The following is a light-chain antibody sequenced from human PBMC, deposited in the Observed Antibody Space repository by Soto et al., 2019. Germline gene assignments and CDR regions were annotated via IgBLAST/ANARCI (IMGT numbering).Light chain of an antibody. J-gene: IGKJ4*01. Sequence: EIVMTQSPATLSVSPGERATLSCRASQSVSSNLAWYQQKPGQAPRLLIYGAFTRATGIPARFSGSGSGTEFTLTISSLLSEDFAIYYCQQYKNWPPLTFGGGTKVEIK. CDR2: GAF. CDR3: QQYKNWPPLT. CDR1: QSVSSN. V-gene: IGKV3-15*01.